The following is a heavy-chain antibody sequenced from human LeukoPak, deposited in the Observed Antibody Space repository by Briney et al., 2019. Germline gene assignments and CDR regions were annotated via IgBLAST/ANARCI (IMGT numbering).Heavy chain of an antibody. V-gene: IGHV1-18*01. CDR3: ARGSTELPTFDFDY. Sequence: ASVKVSCKACGYTFTSYGTSWVRQAPGQGLEWMGWISAYNGNTNYAQKLQGRVTMTTDTSTSTDYMELRSLRSDDTAVYYCARGSTELPTFDFDYWGQGTLVTVSS. J-gene: IGHJ4*02. CDR1: GYTFTSYG. CDR2: ISAYNGNT. D-gene: IGHD1-26*01.